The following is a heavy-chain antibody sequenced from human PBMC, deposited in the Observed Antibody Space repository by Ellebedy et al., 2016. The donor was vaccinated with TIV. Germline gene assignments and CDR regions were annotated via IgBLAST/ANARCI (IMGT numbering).Heavy chain of an antibody. D-gene: IGHD6-19*01. CDR3: ARCTGWYADY. CDR2: ISYDGNNK. V-gene: IGHV3-30*03. CDR1: GFTFSTYG. Sequence: GESLKISXAASGFTFSTYGMHWVRQAPGKGLEWVTVISYDGNNKYYADSVKGRFTISRDNSKNTLYLQMNSLTAEDTALYYCARCTGWYADYWGQGTRVTVSS. J-gene: IGHJ4*02.